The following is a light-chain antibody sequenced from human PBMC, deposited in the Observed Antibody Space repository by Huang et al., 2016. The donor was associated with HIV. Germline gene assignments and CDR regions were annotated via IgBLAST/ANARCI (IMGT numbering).Light chain of an antibody. V-gene: IGKV1-5*03. CDR1: QRVSTW. Sequence: DIQMTQSPSILSASVGDRVTITCRASQRVSTWLAWYQQKPGHPPKRLIYKSSTLESGVPSRFSGSGSGKEFTLTISSLQPDDFATYYCQQYNTFWTFGQGTKV. CDR2: KSS. CDR3: QQYNTFWT. J-gene: IGKJ1*01.